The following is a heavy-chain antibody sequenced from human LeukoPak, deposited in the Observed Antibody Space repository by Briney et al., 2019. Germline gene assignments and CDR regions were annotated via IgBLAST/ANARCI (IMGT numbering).Heavy chain of an antibody. CDR3: AREAPPHDTSDYDR. D-gene: IGHD3-10*01. CDR1: GFTFENYW. Sequence: PGRSLRLSCAASGFTFENYWMSWVRQAPGKGLEWVANVNQDGRVKYYLDSVKGRLTISRDNAGNSSFLQMDSLRVEDTGIYDCAREAPPHDTSDYDRWGQGTLVTVSS. J-gene: IGHJ5*02. V-gene: IGHV3-7*01. CDR2: VNQDGRVK.